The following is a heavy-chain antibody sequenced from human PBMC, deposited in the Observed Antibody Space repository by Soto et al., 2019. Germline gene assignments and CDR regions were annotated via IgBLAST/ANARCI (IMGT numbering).Heavy chain of an antibody. Sequence: PSQTLSLTCTVSRRSVNSDNFCWSWTRQPPGRGLEWIGYIYYTGSTSYNPSLKSRVTISIDTSRNQFSLKLSSVTAADTAVYYCAREFSNSPEAFDSWGQGSLVTVSS. D-gene: IGHD6-6*01. CDR1: RRSVNSDNFC. V-gene: IGHV4-61*01. CDR2: IYYTGST. J-gene: IGHJ4*02. CDR3: AREFSNSPEAFDS.